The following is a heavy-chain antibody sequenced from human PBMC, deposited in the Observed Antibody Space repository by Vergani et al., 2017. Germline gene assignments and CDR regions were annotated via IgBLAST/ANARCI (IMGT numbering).Heavy chain of an antibody. CDR3: ARSPYDFWSGYYLHYFDY. J-gene: IGHJ4*02. Sequence: QVQLQESGPGLVKPSETLSLTCTVSGGSISSYYWSWIRQPPGKGLEWIGYIYYSGSTNYNPSLNSRVTISVDTSKNQFSRKLSSVTAADTAVYYCARSPYDFWSGYYLHYFDYWGQGTLVTVSS. CDR2: IYYSGST. D-gene: IGHD3-3*01. V-gene: IGHV4-59*01. CDR1: GGSISSYY.